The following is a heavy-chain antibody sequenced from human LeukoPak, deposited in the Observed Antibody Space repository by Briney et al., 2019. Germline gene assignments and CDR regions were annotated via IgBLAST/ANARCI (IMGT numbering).Heavy chain of an antibody. J-gene: IGHJ4*02. CDR3: ARARYCSGGSCYHYFDY. Sequence: GGSLRLSCAASGFTFSSYSMNWVCQAPGKGLEWVSSISSSSSYIYYADSVKGRFTISRDNAKNSLYLQMNSLRAEDTAVYYCARARYCSGGSCYHYFDYWGQGTLVTVSS. CDR2: ISSSSSYI. D-gene: IGHD2-15*01. CDR1: GFTFSSYS. V-gene: IGHV3-21*01.